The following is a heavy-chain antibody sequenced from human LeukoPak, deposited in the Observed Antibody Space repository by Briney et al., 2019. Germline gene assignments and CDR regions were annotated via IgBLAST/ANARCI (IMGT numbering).Heavy chain of an antibody. D-gene: IGHD4-17*01. V-gene: IGHV3-53*01. CDR3: ARGTVTAPDY. Sequence: GGSLRLSCAASGFTVSTTYMIWVRQAPGKGLEWVSVIYTGGSTYYADSVKGRFTISRDISKNTLYLQMNSLRAEDTAVYYCARGTVTAPDYWGQGTLVTVSS. CDR2: IYTGGST. CDR1: GFTVSTTY. J-gene: IGHJ4*02.